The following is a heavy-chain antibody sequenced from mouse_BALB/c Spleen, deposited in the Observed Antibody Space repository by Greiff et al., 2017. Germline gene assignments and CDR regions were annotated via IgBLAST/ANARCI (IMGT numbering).Heavy chain of an antibody. CDR3: ARYPIYYDDDGYAMDY. J-gene: IGHJ4*01. CDR1: GFTFSSYT. CDR2: ISSGGGNT. D-gene: IGHD2-4*01. V-gene: IGHV5-9*03. Sequence: EVKLVESGGGLVKPGGSLKLSCAASGFTFSSYTMSWVRQTPEKRLEWVATISSGGGNTYYPDSVKGRFTISRDNAKNNLYLQMSSLRSEDTALYYCARYPIYYDDDGYAMDYWGQGTSVTVSS.